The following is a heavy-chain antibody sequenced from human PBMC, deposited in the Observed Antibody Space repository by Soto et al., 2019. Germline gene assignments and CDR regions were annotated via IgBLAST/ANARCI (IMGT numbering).Heavy chain of an antibody. CDR1: GGSISSYY. J-gene: IGHJ4*02. V-gene: IGHV4-59*01. D-gene: IGHD3-3*01. CDR3: ARVTIDDFWSGYYPYYFDY. CDR2: IYYSGST. Sequence: SETLSLTCTVSGGSISSYYWSWIRQPPGKGLEWIGYIYYSGSTNYNPSLKSRVTISVDTSKNQFSLKLSSVTAADTAVYYCARVTIDDFWSGYYPYYFDYWGQGTLVTVSS.